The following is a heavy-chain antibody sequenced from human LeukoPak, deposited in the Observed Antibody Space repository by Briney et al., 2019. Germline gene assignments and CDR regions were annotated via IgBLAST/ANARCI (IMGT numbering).Heavy chain of an antibody. CDR1: DGSIRTYY. J-gene: IGHJ4*02. V-gene: IGHV4-59*03. D-gene: IGHD3/OR15-3a*01. CDR3: ATNKDWAEAD. Sequence: PSETLSLTCSVSDGSIRTYYWSWIRQSPGQGLEWIGNIYYRGDINYNPSLKSRGIISIATSKNQFSLKVTSLTAADTAVYYCATNKDWAEADWGQGTLVIVSS. CDR2: IYYRGDI.